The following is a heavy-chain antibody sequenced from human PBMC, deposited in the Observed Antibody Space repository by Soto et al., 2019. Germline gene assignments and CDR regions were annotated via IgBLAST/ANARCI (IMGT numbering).Heavy chain of an antibody. V-gene: IGHV3-48*03. Sequence: GESLKISCAASGFTFSSYEMNWVRQAPGKGLEWVSYISSSGSTIYYADSVKGRFTISRDNAKNSLYLQRNSLRAEDTAVYYCARDLSLGYCSSTSCYTDACDIWGQGTKVTVSS. CDR2: ISSSGSTI. D-gene: IGHD2-2*02. J-gene: IGHJ3*02. CDR3: ARDLSLGYCSSTSCYTDACDI. CDR1: GFTFSSYE.